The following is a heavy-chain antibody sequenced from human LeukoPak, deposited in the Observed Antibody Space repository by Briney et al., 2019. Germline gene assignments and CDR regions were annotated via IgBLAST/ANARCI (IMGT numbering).Heavy chain of an antibody. Sequence: GGSLRLSCAASGFTFSSYGMHWVRQAPGKGLEWVAFIRSDGNYKYYADSVKGRFTISRDNSKNTLYVQMNSLRAEDTAVYYFAKRFLWFGDLSHFDYWGQGTLVTVSS. V-gene: IGHV3-30*02. CDR1: GFTFSSYG. J-gene: IGHJ4*02. D-gene: IGHD3-10*01. CDR2: IRSDGNYK. CDR3: AKRFLWFGDLSHFDY.